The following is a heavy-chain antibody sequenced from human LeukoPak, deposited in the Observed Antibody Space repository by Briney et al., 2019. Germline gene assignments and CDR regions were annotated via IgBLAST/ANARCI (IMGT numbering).Heavy chain of an antibody. CDR3: YSYDFWSGKILDP. CDR1: GYTFASYG. V-gene: IGHV1-18*01. J-gene: IGHJ5*02. Sequence: ASVKVSCKASGYTFASYGISWVRQAPGHGPEWMGWISPYNGNTNYAQKLQGRVTMTTDASTTTAYMELRSLRSDDTAVYYCYSYDFWSGKILDPWGQGTLVTVSS. CDR2: ISPYNGNT. D-gene: IGHD3-3*01.